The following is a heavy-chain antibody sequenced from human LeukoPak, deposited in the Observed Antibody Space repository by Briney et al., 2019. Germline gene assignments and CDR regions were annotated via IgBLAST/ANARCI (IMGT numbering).Heavy chain of an antibody. V-gene: IGHV4-59*01. J-gene: IGHJ4*02. Sequence: PSETLSLTCTVSGGSISNYYWNWIRQPPGKGLEWIGNVFYTGGTNHNPSLRSRVTISVDTSSNQFSLKLRSVTAADTAIYYCARMDSAGWFFFDSWGLGTLVTVSS. CDR3: ARMDSAGWFFFDS. CDR1: GGSISNYY. CDR2: VFYTGGT. D-gene: IGHD6-19*01.